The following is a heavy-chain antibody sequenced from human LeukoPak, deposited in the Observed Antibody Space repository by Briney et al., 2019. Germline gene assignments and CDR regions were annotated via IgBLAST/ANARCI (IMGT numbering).Heavy chain of an antibody. V-gene: IGHV4-61*01. CDR2: IYNGVNT. J-gene: IGHJ5*02. CDR1: GASVSSASY. Sequence: SETLSLTCTVSGASVSSASYWTWIRQPPGKGVEWIAHIYNGVNTNYNPSLKSRVTISVDTSKNQFSLRLNSVTAADTAVYYCARSRAFNSGAFDPWGQGSLATVSS. CDR3: ARSRAFNSGAFDP. D-gene: IGHD1-26*01.